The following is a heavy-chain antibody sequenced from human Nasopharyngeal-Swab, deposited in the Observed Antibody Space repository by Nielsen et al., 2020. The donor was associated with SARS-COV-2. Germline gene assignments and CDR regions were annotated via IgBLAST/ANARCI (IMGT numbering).Heavy chain of an antibody. CDR3: ARFKVRAARRGDAFDI. CDR1: GFTFSSYS. Sequence: GGSLRLSCAASGFTFSSYSMNWVRQAPGKGLEWVSSISSSSSYIYYADSVKGRFTISRDNAKNSLYLQMNSLRAEDTAVYYCARFKVRAARRGDAFDIWGQGTMVTVS. D-gene: IGHD6-6*01. V-gene: IGHV3-21*01. CDR2: ISSSSSYI. J-gene: IGHJ3*02.